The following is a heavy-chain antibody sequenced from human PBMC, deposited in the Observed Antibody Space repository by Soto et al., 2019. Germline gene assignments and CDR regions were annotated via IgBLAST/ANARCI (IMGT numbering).Heavy chain of an antibody. CDR1: GYTFSNYD. CDR2: MNPKSGYT. D-gene: IGHD1-26*01. CDR3: ARVMGSVDF. J-gene: IGHJ4*02. Sequence: QVQLVQSGAEVKKPGTSVRISCKTSGYTFSNYDINWVRQAAGQGLEWMGWMNPKSGYTGSAQNFQCRVTMTRDTSMTTAYMELSSLRSEDTAMYYCARVMGSVDFWGQGTLVTVSS. V-gene: IGHV1-8*01.